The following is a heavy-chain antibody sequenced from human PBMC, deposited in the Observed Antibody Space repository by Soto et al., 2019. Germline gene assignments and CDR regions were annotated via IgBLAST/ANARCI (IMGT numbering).Heavy chain of an antibody. CDR1: GYTFTGYY. V-gene: IGHV1-2*04. Sequence: QVQLVQSGAEVKKPGASVKVSCKASGYTFTGYYMHWVRQAPGQGLEWMGWINPNSGGTNYAQKFQGWVTMTRDTCISTAYMELSRLRSDDTAVYYCARERRELGYCSSTSCYLAPNAFDIWGQGTMVTVSS. J-gene: IGHJ3*02. D-gene: IGHD2-2*01. CDR3: ARERRELGYCSSTSCYLAPNAFDI. CDR2: INPNSGGT.